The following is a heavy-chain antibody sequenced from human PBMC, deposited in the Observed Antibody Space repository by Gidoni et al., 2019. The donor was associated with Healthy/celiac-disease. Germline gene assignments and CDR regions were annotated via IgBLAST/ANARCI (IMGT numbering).Heavy chain of an antibody. Sequence: QVQLVQSGAEVKKPGASVKVSCQASGYTFTSHGISWVRQAPGQGLEWMGWISAYNGNTNYAQKLQGRVTMTTDISTSTAYMELRSLRSDDTAVYYCARGTDCSSTSCYGGSFDYWGQGTLVTVSS. CDR1: GYTFTSHG. CDR3: ARGTDCSSTSCYGGSFDY. D-gene: IGHD2-2*01. J-gene: IGHJ4*02. CDR2: ISAYNGNT. V-gene: IGHV1-18*01.